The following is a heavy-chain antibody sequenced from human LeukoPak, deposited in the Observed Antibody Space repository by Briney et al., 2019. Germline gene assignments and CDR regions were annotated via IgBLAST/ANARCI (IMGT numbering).Heavy chain of an antibody. V-gene: IGHV1-18*01. D-gene: IGHD3-16*02. J-gene: IGHJ4*02. Sequence: ASVKVSCKASGYTFTSYGISWVRQAPGQGLEWMGWISAYNGNTNYAQKLQGRVTITTDTSTSTAYMGLRSLRSDDTAVYYCARGDYDYVWGSYRPFDYWGQGTLVTVSS. CDR1: GYTFTSYG. CDR2: ISAYNGNT. CDR3: ARGDYDYVWGSYRPFDY.